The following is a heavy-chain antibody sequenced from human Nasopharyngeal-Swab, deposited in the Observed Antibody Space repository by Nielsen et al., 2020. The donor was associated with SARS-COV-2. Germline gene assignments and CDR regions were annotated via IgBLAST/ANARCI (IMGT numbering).Heavy chain of an antibody. CDR3: AREMITFGGVIGDYYGMDV. J-gene: IGHJ6*02. CDR1: GFTFSSYA. Sequence: GESLKISCAASGFTFSSYAMHWVRQAPGKGLEWVAVISYDGSNKYYADSEKGRFTISRDNSKNTLYLQMNSLRAEDTAVYYCAREMITFGGVIGDYYGMDVWGQGTTVTVSS. CDR2: ISYDGSNK. D-gene: IGHD3-16*02. V-gene: IGHV3-30*04.